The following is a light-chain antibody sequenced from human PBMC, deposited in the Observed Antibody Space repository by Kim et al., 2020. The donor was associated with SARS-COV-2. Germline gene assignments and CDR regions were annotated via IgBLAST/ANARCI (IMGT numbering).Light chain of an antibody. J-gene: IGKJ1*01. Sequence: SPEKRAPLSCRASQSVSSSNLAWYQQKPGQAPGLLICGASSRATGIPDRFSGSGSGTDFTLTISTLEPEDFAVYYCQHFGSSPWTFGQGTKVDIK. CDR1: QSVSSSN. V-gene: IGKV3-20*01. CDR3: QHFGSSPWT. CDR2: GAS.